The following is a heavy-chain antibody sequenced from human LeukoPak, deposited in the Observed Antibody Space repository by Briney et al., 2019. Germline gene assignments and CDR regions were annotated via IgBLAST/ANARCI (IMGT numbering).Heavy chain of an antibody. J-gene: IGHJ4*02. D-gene: IGHD1-26*01. CDR2: INPSGTST. CDR3: ARVGYSGSYYPRYYFDY. CDR1: GYTFTSYH. Sequence: ASVKVSCKASGYTFTSYHMHWVRQAPGQGLEWMGIINPSGTSTTCAQKFQGRVTMTRDTSTSTVYVELSSLRSEDTAVYYCARVGYSGSYYPRYYFDYWGQGTLVTVSS. V-gene: IGHV1-46*01.